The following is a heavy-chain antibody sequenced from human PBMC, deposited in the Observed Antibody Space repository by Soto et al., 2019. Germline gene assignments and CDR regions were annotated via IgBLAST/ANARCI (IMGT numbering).Heavy chain of an antibody. D-gene: IGHD3-22*01. CDR1: GFTFSSYS. J-gene: IGHJ4*02. CDR2: ISSSSSYI. CDR3: ARDYYDSSGYLAPLDY. V-gene: IGHV3-21*01. Sequence: EVQLVESGGGLVKPGGSLRLSCAASGFTFSSYSMNWVRQVPGKGLEWVSSISSSSSYIYYADSVKGRFTISRDNAKNSLYLQMNSLRAEDTAVYYCARDYYDSSGYLAPLDYWGQGTLVTVSS.